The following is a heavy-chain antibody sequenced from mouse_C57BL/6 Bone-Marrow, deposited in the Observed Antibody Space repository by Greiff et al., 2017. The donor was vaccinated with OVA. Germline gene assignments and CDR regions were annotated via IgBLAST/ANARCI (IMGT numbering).Heavy chain of an antibody. V-gene: IGHV3-6*01. CDR3: ASPNWDEDWYFDV. CDR1: GYSITSGYY. J-gene: IGHJ1*03. D-gene: IGHD4-1*01. Sequence: EVQRVESGPGLVKPSQSLSLTCSVTGYSITSGYYWNWIRQFPGNKLEWMGYISYDGSNNYNPSLKNRISITRDTSKNQFFLKLNSVTTEDTATYYCASPNWDEDWYFDVWGTGTTVTVSS. CDR2: ISYDGSN.